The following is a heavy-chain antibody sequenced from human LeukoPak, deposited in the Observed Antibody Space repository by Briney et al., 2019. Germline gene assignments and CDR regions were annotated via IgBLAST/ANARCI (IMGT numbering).Heavy chain of an antibody. V-gene: IGHV4-34*01. J-gene: IGHJ6*03. Sequence: SETLSLTCAVYGGSFSGYYWSWIRQPPGKGLEWIGEINHRGSTNYNPSLKSRVTISVDTSKNQFSLKLSSVTAADTAVYYCARGGTVTIFGVAHYYYYMDVWGKGPTVTVSS. D-gene: IGHD3-3*01. CDR3: ARGGTVTIFGVAHYYYYMDV. CDR1: GGSFSGYY. CDR2: INHRGST.